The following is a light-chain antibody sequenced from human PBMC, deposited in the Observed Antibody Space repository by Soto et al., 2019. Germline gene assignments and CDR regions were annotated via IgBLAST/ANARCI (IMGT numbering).Light chain of an antibody. V-gene: IGKV1-39*01. J-gene: IGKJ4*01. CDR3: QQSYSAPLT. CDR2: AAS. Sequence: DIHMTQSPSSLSASLGDGVTITSRASQSISSYLNWYQQKPGKAPKLLIHAASSLQSGVPSRFSGSGSGTDITLTISSLHPEDFATYYCQQSYSAPLTFGRGTKVDIK. CDR1: QSISSY.